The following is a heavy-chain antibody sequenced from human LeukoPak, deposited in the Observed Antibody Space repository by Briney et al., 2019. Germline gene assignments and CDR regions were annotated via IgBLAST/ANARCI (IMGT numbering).Heavy chain of an antibody. D-gene: IGHD6-19*01. CDR1: GFTFSNAW. V-gene: IGHV3-15*01. CDR3: TTVGKPGIAVARGDY. CDR2: IKSKTDGGTT. J-gene: IGHJ4*02. Sequence: PGGSLRLSCAASGFTFSNAWMSWVRQAPGKGLEWVGRIKSKTDGGTTDYAAPVKGRFTISRDDSKNTLYLQMNSLKTEDTAVYYCTTVGKPGIAVARGDYWGQGTLVTVSS.